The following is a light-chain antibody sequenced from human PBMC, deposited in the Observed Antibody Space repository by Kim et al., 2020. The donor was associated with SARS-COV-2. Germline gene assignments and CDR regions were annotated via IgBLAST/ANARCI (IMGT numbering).Light chain of an antibody. CDR2: YDS. J-gene: IGLJ1*01. CDR3: QVWDTDTDDCV. CDR1: NSGGHS. Sequence: GKMARTSSGGNNSGGHSVHWYQQKPGQAPVLVMYYDSDRPSGIPERFSGSKAATTATLTISRVEAGDEADYYWQVWDTDTDDCVFGTGTKVTVL. V-gene: IGLV3-21*01.